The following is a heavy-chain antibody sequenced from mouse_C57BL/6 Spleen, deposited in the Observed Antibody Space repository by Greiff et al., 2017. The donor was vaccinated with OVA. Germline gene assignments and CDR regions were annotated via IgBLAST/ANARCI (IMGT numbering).Heavy chain of an antibody. CDR3: ARVDYDDY. Sequence: VKLMESGPELVKPGASVKISCKASGYAFSSSWLNWVKQRPGKGLEWIGRIYPGDGDTNYNGKFKGKATLTADKSSSTAYMQLSSLTSEDSAVYFCARVDYDDYWGQGTTLTVSS. V-gene: IGHV1-82*01. J-gene: IGHJ2*01. CDR2: IYPGDGDT. CDR1: GYAFSSSW. D-gene: IGHD2-4*01.